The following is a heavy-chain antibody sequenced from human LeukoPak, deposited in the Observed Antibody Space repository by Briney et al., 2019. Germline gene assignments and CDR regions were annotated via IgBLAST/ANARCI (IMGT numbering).Heavy chain of an antibody. J-gene: IGHJ3*02. CDR2: INPNSGGT. Sequence: GASVTVSFKASGYTFTGYYMHGVRQAPGQGLEGMGWINPNSGGTNYAQKFQGRVTMTRDTSISTAYMELSRLRSDDTAVYYCALLAAAGTNAFDIWGQGTMVTVSS. V-gene: IGHV1-2*02. D-gene: IGHD6-13*01. CDR1: GYTFTGYY. CDR3: ALLAAAGTNAFDI.